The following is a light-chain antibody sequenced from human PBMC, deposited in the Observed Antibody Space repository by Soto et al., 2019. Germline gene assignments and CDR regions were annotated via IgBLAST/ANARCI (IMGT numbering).Light chain of an antibody. Sequence: SFLTHPTSVSGSLGQSLTISCTVTSSDVGTYNLVSWYQQLPDKAPKLIIHEVNKRPSGVSTRFSGPKSGNTASLTISGLQAEDDADYHCYSYAGSSTYVFGTGTKVTVL. CDR2: EVN. CDR1: SSDVGTYNL. V-gene: IGLV2-23*02. J-gene: IGLJ1*01. CDR3: YSYAGSSTYV.